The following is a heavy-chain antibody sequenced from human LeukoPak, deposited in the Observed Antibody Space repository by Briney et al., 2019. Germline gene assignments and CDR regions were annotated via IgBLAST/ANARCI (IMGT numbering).Heavy chain of an antibody. CDR1: GFTFSNYG. J-gene: IGHJ4*02. CDR3: ARGTVTMVDY. Sequence: GGSLRLSCAASGFTFSNYGMNWVHQAPGKGLEWISYVSSSSSLIYYADSVKGRFTISRDNAKNSLYLQMNSLRDEDTAVYYCARGTVTMVDYWGQGTLVTVSS. CDR2: VSSSSSLI. D-gene: IGHD3-10*01. V-gene: IGHV3-48*02.